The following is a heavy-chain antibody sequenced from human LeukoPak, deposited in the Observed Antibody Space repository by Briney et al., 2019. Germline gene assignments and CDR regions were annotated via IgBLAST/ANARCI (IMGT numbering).Heavy chain of an antibody. CDR1: GYTFTSYG. V-gene: IGHV1-18*01. CDR3: ARGSSSSWYGGDFDY. D-gene: IGHD6-13*01. CDR2: ISAYSGNT. Sequence: ASVKVSCKASGYTFTSYGISWVRQAPGQGLEWMGWISAYSGNTNYAQKLQGRVTMTTDTSTSTAYMELRSLRSDDTAVYYCARGSSSSWYGGDFDYWGQGTLVTVSS. J-gene: IGHJ4*02.